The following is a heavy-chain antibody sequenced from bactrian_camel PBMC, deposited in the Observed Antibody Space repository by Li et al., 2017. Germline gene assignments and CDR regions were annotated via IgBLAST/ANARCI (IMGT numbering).Heavy chain of an antibody. D-gene: IGHD2*01. CDR2: INSRRIA. Sequence: VQLVESGGGLVQPGGSLRLSCAASGFAFDDYPLTWVRQTPGKRFEWVSAINSRRIATYTDSVRGRFTISRDNTKNTVSLELTSLAIEDTAMYYCLVGFDYWGQGTQVTVS. J-gene: IGHJ4*01. V-gene: IGHV3-1*01. CDR1: GFAFDDYP. CDR3: LVGFDY.